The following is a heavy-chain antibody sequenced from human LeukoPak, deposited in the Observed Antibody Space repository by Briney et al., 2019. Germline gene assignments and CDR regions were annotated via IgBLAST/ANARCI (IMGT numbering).Heavy chain of an antibody. J-gene: IGHJ4*02. D-gene: IGHD3-22*01. CDR3: ARGPTYYYDSAGDFDY. V-gene: IGHV3-53*01. Sequence: GGSLRLSCAASGFTVSSNYMSWVRQAPGKGLEWVSVIYSGGSTYYADSVKGQFTISRDNSKNTLYLQMNSLRAEDTAVYYCARGPTYYYDSAGDFDYWGQGTLVTVSS. CDR2: IYSGGST. CDR1: GFTVSSNY.